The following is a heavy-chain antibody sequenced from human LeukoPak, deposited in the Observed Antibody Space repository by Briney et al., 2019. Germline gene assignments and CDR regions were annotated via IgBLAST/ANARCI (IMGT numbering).Heavy chain of an antibody. J-gene: IGHJ6*03. Sequence: GGSLRLSCAASGFAFSTYGMHWVRQAPGKGLEWVAVIWYDGSNKYYADSVEGRFTISRDNSKNTLYLQMNSLRAEDTAVYYCAKEYRNYYYMDVWGKGTTVTVSS. V-gene: IGHV3-33*06. CDR2: IWYDGSNK. CDR1: GFAFSTYG. D-gene: IGHD1-1*01. CDR3: AKEYRNYYYMDV.